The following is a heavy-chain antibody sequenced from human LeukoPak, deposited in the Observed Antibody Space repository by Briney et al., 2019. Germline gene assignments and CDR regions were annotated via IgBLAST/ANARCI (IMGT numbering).Heavy chain of an antibody. CDR1: GFTFSNAW. Sequence: AGGSLRLSCAASGFTFSNAWMSWVRQAPGKGLEWVGRIKSKTDGGTTDYAAPVKGRFTISRDDSKNTLYLQMNSLKTEDTAVYYCTTGRIAAAGQPSGNFDYWGQGTLVTVSS. V-gene: IGHV3-15*01. D-gene: IGHD6-13*01. J-gene: IGHJ4*02. CDR3: TTGRIAAAGQPSGNFDY. CDR2: IKSKTDGGTT.